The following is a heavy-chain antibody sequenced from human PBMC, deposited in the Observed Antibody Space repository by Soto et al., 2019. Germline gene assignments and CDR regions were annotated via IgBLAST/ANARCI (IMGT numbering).Heavy chain of an antibody. CDR1: GDTFTSYD. D-gene: IGHD3-10*01. Sequence: VQLVQSGAEVRTPGASEKVSCKASGDTFTSYDINWVRQATGQGPEWMGWMNPDSGNTGYVQKFQGRVTMTRNTAISTAYMELSSLRSEDTAVYYCARSVGGSNVNFDYWGQGTLVTVSS. CDR2: MNPDSGNT. V-gene: IGHV1-8*01. CDR3: ARSVGGSNVNFDY. J-gene: IGHJ4*02.